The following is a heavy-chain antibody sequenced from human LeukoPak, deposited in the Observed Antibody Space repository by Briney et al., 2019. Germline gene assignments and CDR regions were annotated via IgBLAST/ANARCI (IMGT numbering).Heavy chain of an antibody. D-gene: IGHD3-3*01. CDR2: IYTCART. V-gene: IGHV4-4*07. Sequence: SETLSLTCTGCGGSHSRQYWSWIRQPAGKELDWIGRIYTCARTNYNPSLKSRVTMSVDTSKNQFSLKLSSVTATDTAVYYCASVRYYDFWSGYLGVYYYYYMDVCGKGTTVTVSS. J-gene: IGHJ6*03. CDR3: ASVRYYDFWSGYLGVYYYYYMDV. CDR1: GGSHSRQY.